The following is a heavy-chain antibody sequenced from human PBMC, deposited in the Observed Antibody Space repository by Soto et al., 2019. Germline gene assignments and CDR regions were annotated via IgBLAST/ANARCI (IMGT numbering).Heavy chain of an antibody. CDR1: GFTFSSYG. D-gene: IGHD4-17*01. J-gene: IGHJ6*02. Sequence: QVQLVESGGGVVQPGRSLRLSCAASGFTFSSYGMHWVRQAPGKGLEWVAVIWYDGSNKYYADSVKGRFTISRDNSKNTLYLQMNSLRAEDTAVYYCARDTVTQNPHYYYYYGMDVWGQGTTVTVSS. CDR2: IWYDGSNK. V-gene: IGHV3-33*01. CDR3: ARDTVTQNPHYYYYYGMDV.